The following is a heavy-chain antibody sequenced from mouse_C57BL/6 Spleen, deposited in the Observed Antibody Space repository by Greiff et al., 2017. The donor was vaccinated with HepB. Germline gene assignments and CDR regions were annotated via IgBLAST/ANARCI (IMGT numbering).Heavy chain of an antibody. J-gene: IGHJ2*01. D-gene: IGHD3-2*02. Sequence: QVQLQQPGAELVKPGASVKLSCKASGYTFTSYWMHWVKQRPGQGLEWIGMIHPNSGSTNYNEKFKSKATLTVDKSSSTAYMQLSSLTSEDSAVYYCAMSPAQATKKAFDYWGQGTTLTVSS. V-gene: IGHV1-64*01. CDR1: GYTFTSYW. CDR3: AMSPAQATKKAFDY. CDR2: IHPNSGST.